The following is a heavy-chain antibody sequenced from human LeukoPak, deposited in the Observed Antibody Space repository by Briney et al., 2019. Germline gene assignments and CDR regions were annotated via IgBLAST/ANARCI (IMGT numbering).Heavy chain of an antibody. V-gene: IGHV1-3*04. CDR1: GYSFTNYA. D-gene: IGHD2/OR15-2a*01. CDR2: IHTGNGFT. Sequence: GASVTVSCKASGYSFTNYAFHWVRQAPGQSLEWMGWIHTGNGFTRYSQKFQGRVTITRDTSASTAYMELSSLGSEDTAVYYCARSEYDLQGSSARWPDYWGQGALVTVSS. J-gene: IGHJ4*02. CDR3: ARSEYDLQGSSARWPDY.